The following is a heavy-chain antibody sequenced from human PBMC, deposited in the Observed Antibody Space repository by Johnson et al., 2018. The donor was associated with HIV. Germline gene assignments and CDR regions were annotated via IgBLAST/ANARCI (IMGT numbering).Heavy chain of an antibody. D-gene: IGHD3-10*01. CDR3: ASTGSGSDDAFDI. V-gene: IGHV3-30*04. CDR1: GFTFSTYP. J-gene: IGHJ3*02. Sequence: QVQLVESGGGVVQPGGSLRLSCAASGFTFSTYPMHWVRQAPGKGLEWVAVIWYDGSNKYYADSVKGRFTISRDNSKNTLYLQRNSLRAEDTAGYYCASTGSGSDDAFDIWGQGTMVTVSS. CDR2: IWYDGSNK.